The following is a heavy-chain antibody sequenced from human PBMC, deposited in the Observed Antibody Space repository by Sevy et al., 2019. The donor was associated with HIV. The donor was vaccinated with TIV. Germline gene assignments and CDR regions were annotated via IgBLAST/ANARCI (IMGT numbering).Heavy chain of an antibody. CDR1: GYTFPAFS. J-gene: IGHJ4*02. V-gene: IGHV3-21*05. CDR3: VRRGVDAYNVYFDL. D-gene: IGHD3-10*01. Sequence: GGSLRLSCTASGYTFPAFSSNWVRQAPGKGLEWLSYISTGTDHIYYADSAKGRFTISRDDAKNSVYLEMKSLRDQDTALYYCVRRGVDAYNVYFDLWGQGTLVTVSS. CDR2: ISTGTDHI.